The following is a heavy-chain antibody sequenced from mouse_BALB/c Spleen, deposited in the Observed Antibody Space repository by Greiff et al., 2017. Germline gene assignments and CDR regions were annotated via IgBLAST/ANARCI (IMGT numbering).Heavy chain of an antibody. CDR2: ISSGGSYT. J-gene: IGHJ1*01. CDR1: GFTFSSYG. D-gene: IGHD1-1*01. V-gene: IGHV5-6*01. Sequence: VESGGDLVKPGGSLKLSCAASGFTFSSYGMSWVRQTPDKRLEWVATISSGGSYTYYPDSVKGRFTISRDNAKNTLYLQMSSLKSEDTAMYYCARPYYYGSSYGYFDVWGAGTTVTVSS. CDR3: ARPYYYGSSYGYFDV.